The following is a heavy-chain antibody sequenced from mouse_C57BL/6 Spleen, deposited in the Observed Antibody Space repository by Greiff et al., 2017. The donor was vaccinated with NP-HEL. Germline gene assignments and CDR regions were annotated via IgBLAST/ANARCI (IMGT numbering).Heavy chain of an antibody. V-gene: IGHV1-69*01. Sequence: VQLQQPGAELVMPGASVKLSCKASGYTFTSYWMHWVKQRPGQGLEWIGEIDPSDSYTNYNQKFKGKSTLTVDKSSSTAYMQLSSLTSEDSAVYYCARSLPSDYWGQGTTLTVSS. CDR1: GYTFTSYW. D-gene: IGHD6-2*01. J-gene: IGHJ2*01. CDR2: IDPSDSYT. CDR3: ARSLPSDY.